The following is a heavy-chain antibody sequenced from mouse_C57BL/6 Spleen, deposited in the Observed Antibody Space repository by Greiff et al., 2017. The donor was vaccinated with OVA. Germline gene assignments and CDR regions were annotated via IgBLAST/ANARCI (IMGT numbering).Heavy chain of an antibody. V-gene: IGHV2-6-1*01. D-gene: IGHD2-4*01. CDR2: IWSDGST. Sequence: QVQLQQSGPGLVAPSQSLSITCTVSGFSLTSYGVHWVRQPPGKGLEWLVVIWSDGSTTYNSALNSRLSISKDNSKSQVFLKMNSLQTDDSAMYYCARQDYDYGAWFAYWGQGTLVTVSA. J-gene: IGHJ3*01. CDR3: ARQDYDYGAWFAY. CDR1: GFSLTSYG.